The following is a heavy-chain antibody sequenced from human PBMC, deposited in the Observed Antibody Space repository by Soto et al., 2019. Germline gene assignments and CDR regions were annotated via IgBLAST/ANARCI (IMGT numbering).Heavy chain of an antibody. CDR1: GGSFSGYY. Sequence: QVQLQQWGAGLLKPSETLSLTCAVYGGSFSGYYWSWIRQPPGKGLEWIGEINHSGSTNYNPSLQSRVTISVDTSKNQFSLKLSSVTAADTAVYYCARDVVVAAISGAFDIWGQGTMVTVSS. D-gene: IGHD2-15*01. J-gene: IGHJ3*02. V-gene: IGHV4-34*01. CDR2: INHSGST. CDR3: ARDVVVAAISGAFDI.